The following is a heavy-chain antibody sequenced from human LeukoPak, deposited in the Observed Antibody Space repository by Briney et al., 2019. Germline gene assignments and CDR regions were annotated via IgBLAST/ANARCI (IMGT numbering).Heavy chain of an antibody. J-gene: IGHJ4*02. CDR1: GSTFTSYY. Sequence: ASVKVSCKASGSTFTSYYMHWVRQALGQGLDWTGRIAPTVGSTPNTHKYQARLITTKDMPTSTVEFELSSLRSERTGVYYSVRDAASGFDHWGRGTLVIVSS. CDR2: IAPTVGST. V-gene: IGHV1-46*01. CDR3: VRDAASGFDH.